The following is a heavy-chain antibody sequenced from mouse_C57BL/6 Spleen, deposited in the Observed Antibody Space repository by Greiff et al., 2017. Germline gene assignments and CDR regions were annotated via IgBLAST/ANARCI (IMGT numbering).Heavy chain of an antibody. CDR3: TREDYYGSSYDY. J-gene: IGHJ2*01. Sequence: EVKLEESGEGLVKPGGSLKLSCAASGFTFSSYAMSWVRQTPEKRLEWVAYISSGGDYIYYADTVKGRFTISRDNARNTLYLQMSSLKSEDTAMYYCTREDYYGSSYDYWGQGTTLTVSS. V-gene: IGHV5-9-1*02. CDR1: GFTFSSYA. CDR2: ISSGGDYI. D-gene: IGHD1-1*01.